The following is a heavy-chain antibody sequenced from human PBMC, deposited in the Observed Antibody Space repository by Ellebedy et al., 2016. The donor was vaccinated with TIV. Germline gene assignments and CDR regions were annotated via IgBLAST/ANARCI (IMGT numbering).Heavy chain of an antibody. CDR1: GFTVTSNY. J-gene: IGHJ4*02. Sequence: GESLKISCTASGFTVTSNYMNWIRQAPGKGLEWVSVTYSGGTTYYADSVKGRFIISRDNSKNTLYLQMNSLRAEDTAIYYCAKDLVVGRTVGVTEKMDYWGQGALVTVSS. CDR3: AKDLVVGRTVGVTEKMDY. D-gene: IGHD1-26*01. CDR2: TYSGGTT. V-gene: IGHV3-66*01.